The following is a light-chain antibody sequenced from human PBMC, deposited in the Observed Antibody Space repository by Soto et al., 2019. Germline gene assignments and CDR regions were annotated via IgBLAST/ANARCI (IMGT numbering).Light chain of an antibody. J-gene: IGLJ1*01. CDR1: KSDIGTYNY. Sequence: QSVLTQPRSVSGSPGQSVTISCTGTKSDIGTYNYVSWYQQHPGKAPKLIVQDVSGRPSGVSNRFSGSKSGNTASLTISGLQAEDEAVYYCCSYTRTSNHYFFGSGTKVTVL. CDR3: CSYTRTSNHYF. CDR2: DVS. V-gene: IGLV2-14*03.